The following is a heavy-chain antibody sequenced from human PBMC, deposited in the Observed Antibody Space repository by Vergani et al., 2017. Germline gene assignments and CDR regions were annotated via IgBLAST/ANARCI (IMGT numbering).Heavy chain of an antibody. Sequence: QVQLVQSGAEVKKPGSSVKVSCKASGYTFTSYGISWVRQAPGQGLEWMGWISAYNGNTNYAQKLQGRVTMTTDTSTSTAYMEMRSLRSDDTAVYYCARERWNGLGYYYGMDVWGQGTTVTVSS. V-gene: IGHV1-18*01. D-gene: IGHD1-1*01. CDR2: ISAYNGNT. J-gene: IGHJ6*02. CDR3: ARERWNGLGYYYGMDV. CDR1: GYTFTSYG.